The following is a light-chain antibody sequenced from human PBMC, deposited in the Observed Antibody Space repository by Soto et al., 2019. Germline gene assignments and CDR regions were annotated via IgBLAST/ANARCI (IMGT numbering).Light chain of an antibody. V-gene: IGLV2-8*01. CDR1: SSDVGGYYY. CDR3: SSYTGTNVI. Sequence: QSVLTQPPSASGSPGQSVTISCTGTSSDVGGYYYVPWYRQDPGKAPRLIIYDVNTRPSGVPDRFSGSTSGNTASLTVSGLQAEDEANYYCSSYTGTNVIFGGGTKLTVL. CDR2: DVN. J-gene: IGLJ2*01.